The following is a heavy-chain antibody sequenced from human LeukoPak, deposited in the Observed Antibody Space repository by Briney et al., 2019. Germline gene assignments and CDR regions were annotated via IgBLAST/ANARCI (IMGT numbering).Heavy chain of an antibody. D-gene: IGHD4/OR15-4a*01. CDR3: SRGGANDL. V-gene: IGHV4-4*07. J-gene: IGHJ5*02. Sequence: SETLSLTCTVSGGSIASDYWSWIRQPAGKGLEWIRRIFTSGSTSYNPPLKSRVTMSLDTSKNQFSLKLSSVTAADTAVYFCSRGGANDLWGQGTLVTVSS. CDR2: IFTSGST. CDR1: GGSIASDY.